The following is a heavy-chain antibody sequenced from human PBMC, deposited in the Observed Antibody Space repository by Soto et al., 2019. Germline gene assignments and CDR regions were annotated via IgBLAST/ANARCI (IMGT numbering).Heavy chain of an antibody. V-gene: IGHV4-30-2*01. CDR1: GGPISSGGYS. Sequence: SETLSLTCAVSGGPISSGGYSWSWIRQPPGKGLEWIGYIYHSGSTYYNPSLKSRVTISVDRSKNQFSLKLSSVTAADTAVYYCARGFTKLRFLEWLGGMDVWGQGTTVTVSS. CDR3: ARGFTKLRFLEWLGGMDV. CDR2: IYHSGST. D-gene: IGHD3-3*01. J-gene: IGHJ6*02.